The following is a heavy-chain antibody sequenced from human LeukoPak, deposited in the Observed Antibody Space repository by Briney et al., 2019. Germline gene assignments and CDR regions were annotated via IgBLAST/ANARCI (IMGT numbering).Heavy chain of an antibody. CDR1: RGTFSAYW. J-gene: IGHJ4*02. Sequence: GGSLRLSCAVSRGTFSAYWMAWVRQSPGKGLEWVAEINEDGSVKYYVDSMKGRFTISRDNAKNSLYLQMNSLGAEDTAVYYCAKVPRDSDCYWGQGTLVTVSS. D-gene: IGHD2-21*02. CDR2: INEDGSVK. V-gene: IGHV3-7*01. CDR3: AKVPRDSDCY.